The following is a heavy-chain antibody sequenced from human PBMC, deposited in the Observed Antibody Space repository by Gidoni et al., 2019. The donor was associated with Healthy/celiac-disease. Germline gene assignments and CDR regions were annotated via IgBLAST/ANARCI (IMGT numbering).Heavy chain of an antibody. CDR2: ISWNSGSI. CDR1: GFTFDDYA. CDR3: AKDPGRDGYNSPVDP. D-gene: IGHD5-12*01. J-gene: IGHJ5*02. V-gene: IGHV3-9*01. Sequence: EVQLVESGGGLVQPGRSLRLSCAASGFTFDDYAMHWVRQAPGKGLEWVSGISWNSGSIGYADSVKGRFTISRDNAKNSLYLQMNSLRAEDTALYYCAKDPGRDGYNSPVDPWGQGTLVTVSS.